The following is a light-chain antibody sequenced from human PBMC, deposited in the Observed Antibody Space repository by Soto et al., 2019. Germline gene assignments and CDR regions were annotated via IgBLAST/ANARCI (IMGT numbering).Light chain of an antibody. J-gene: IGKJ4*01. CDR3: QQADSFLT. CDR2: SVS. V-gene: IGKV1-12*01. CDR1: QDIGTW. Sequence: DIQMTQSPSSVSASVGDRVTITCRASQDIGTWLAWYQQKPGKAPKLLIYSVSYLQSGVPSRFSGSGSGTDFTLSISSLQPEDFATYYCQQADSFLTFGGGTKVEIK.